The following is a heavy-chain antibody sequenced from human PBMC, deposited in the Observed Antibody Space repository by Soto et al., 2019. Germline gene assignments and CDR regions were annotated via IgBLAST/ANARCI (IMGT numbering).Heavy chain of an antibody. J-gene: IGHJ5*02. V-gene: IGHV4-31*03. D-gene: IGHD2-21*01. CDR1: GGSIIGDGYY. CDR2: IHYSGGASYSR. Sequence: SETRSLSCTVSGGSIIGDGYYWTWIRQHPGKGLEWRGYIHYSGGASYSRSYNPSLKSRIAISVDISKSLLSLKLSSVTAADTAVYYCPPDSLWYCRRPSSPTLQRIAYNRFAPLAQGTLVTVS. CDR3: PPDSLWYCRRPSSPTLQRIAYNRFAP.